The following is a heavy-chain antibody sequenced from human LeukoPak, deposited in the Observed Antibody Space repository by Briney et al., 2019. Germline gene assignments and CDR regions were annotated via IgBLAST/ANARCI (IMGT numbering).Heavy chain of an antibody. V-gene: IGHV4-4*02. CDR1: GDSINSLDL. D-gene: IGHD3-22*01. CDR2: MYLSGTT. CDR3: AGLVGRYSSGHYYYHFDY. J-gene: IGHJ4*02. Sequence: SETLSLTCTVSGDSINSLDLWSWVRQPPGKGLEWIGEMYLSGTTHSNPSVKSRVTISIDKSKNQFFLSLSSVTAADTAVYYCAGLVGRYSSGHYYYHFDYWGQGTLVTVSS.